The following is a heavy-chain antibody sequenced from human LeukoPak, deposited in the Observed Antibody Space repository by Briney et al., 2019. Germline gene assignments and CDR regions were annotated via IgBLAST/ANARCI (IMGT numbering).Heavy chain of an antibody. J-gene: IGHJ4*02. CDR3: ARKRHDSSGYHFDY. Sequence: SETLSLTCTVSGGSISSYYWSWIRQPPGKGLEWIGYIYYSGSTNYNPSLKSRVTMSVDTSKNQFSLKLSSVTAADTAVYYCARKRHDSSGYHFDYWGQGIQVTVSS. CDR1: GGSISSYY. V-gene: IGHV4-59*01. CDR2: IYYSGST. D-gene: IGHD3-22*01.